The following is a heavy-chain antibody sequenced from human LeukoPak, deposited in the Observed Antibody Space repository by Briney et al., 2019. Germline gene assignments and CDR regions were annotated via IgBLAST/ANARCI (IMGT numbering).Heavy chain of an antibody. Sequence: GRSLRLSCAASGFIFGEYAMHWVRQAPGKGLEWVSGLSWNSASLDYVDSVKGRFTTSRDNAKNSLYLQMNSLRAEDTALYYCAKGRGGSRKFDAFDIWGQGTMVTVSS. CDR3: AKGRGGSRKFDAFDI. CDR2: LSWNSASL. V-gene: IGHV3-9*01. D-gene: IGHD2-15*01. J-gene: IGHJ3*02. CDR1: GFIFGEYA.